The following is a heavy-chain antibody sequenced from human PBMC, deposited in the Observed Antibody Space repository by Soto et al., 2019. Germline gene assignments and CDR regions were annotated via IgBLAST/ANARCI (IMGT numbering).Heavy chain of an antibody. Sequence: GGSLRLSCAASGFTFSSYAMSWVRQAPGKGLEWVSAISGSGGSTYYADSVKGRFTISRENSKNTLYLQMNSLRAEDTAVYYCAKAPERQWLVLYVGYWGQGTLVTVSS. CDR1: GFTFSSYA. CDR2: ISGSGGST. CDR3: AKAPERQWLVLYVGY. J-gene: IGHJ4*02. D-gene: IGHD6-19*01. V-gene: IGHV3-23*01.